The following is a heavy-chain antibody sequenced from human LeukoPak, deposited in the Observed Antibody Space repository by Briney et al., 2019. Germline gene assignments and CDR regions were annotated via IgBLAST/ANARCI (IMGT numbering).Heavy chain of an antibody. CDR1: GGSFSGYY. CDR3: ARGSWYDVGYFDY. CDR2: INHSGST. D-gene: IGHD1-1*01. J-gene: IGHJ4*02. V-gene: IGHV4-34*01. Sequence: SETLSLTCAVYGGSFSGYYWRWIRQPPGKGLEWIGEINHSGSTNYNPSLKSRVTISVDTSKNQFSLKLSSVTAADTAVYYCARGSWYDVGYFDYWGQGTLVTVSS.